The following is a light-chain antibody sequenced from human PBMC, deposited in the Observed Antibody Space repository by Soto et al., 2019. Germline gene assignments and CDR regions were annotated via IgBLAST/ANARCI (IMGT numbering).Light chain of an antibody. CDR1: QSIRSY. CDR3: QQYNNYATWT. CDR2: AAS. V-gene: IGKV1-39*01. Sequence: DIQMTQSPSSLSASVGDRVTITCRTSQSIRSYLNWYQQKPGKAPQLLIYAASSLQSGVPSRFSGSGSGTEFTLTISSLQPDDFATYYCQQYNNYATWTFGQGTKVDIK. J-gene: IGKJ1*01.